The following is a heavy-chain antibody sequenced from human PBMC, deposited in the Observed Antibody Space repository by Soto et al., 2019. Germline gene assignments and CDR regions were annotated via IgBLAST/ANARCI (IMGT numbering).Heavy chain of an antibody. CDR3: AWGAGIDY. D-gene: IGHD1-1*01. V-gene: IGHV4-39*01. CDR1: GGSISSSGYY. Sequence: PSETLSLTCTVSGGSISSSGYYWGWIRQPPGKGLEWIGSIYYSGSTYYNPSLKSRVTISVDTSKNQFSLKLSSVTAADTAVYYCAWGAGIDYWGQGTLVTVSS. J-gene: IGHJ4*02. CDR2: IYYSGST.